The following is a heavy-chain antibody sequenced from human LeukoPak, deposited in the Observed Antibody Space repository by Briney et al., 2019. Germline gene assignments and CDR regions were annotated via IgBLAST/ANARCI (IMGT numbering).Heavy chain of an antibody. CDR3: TSHTGTGDAFRPFHI. V-gene: IGHV3-7*01. D-gene: IGHD2-21*02. CDR1: GFTLSNYW. Sequence: GGSLRLSCAASGFTLSNYWMTWVRQAPGEGLEWVANINQDGSEKYSVDSVKGRFTISRDNAKNSLYLQMNSLRAEDTAVYYCTSHTGTGDAFRPFHIWGQGTMVTVSS. CDR2: INQDGSEK. J-gene: IGHJ3*02.